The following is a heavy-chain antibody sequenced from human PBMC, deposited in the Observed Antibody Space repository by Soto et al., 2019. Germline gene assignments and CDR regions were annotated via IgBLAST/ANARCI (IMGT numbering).Heavy chain of an antibody. CDR2: IYYNGNT. D-gene: IGHD7-27*01. J-gene: IGHJ4*02. CDR1: GGSISNHY. CDR3: TRANWYSEY. Sequence: QAQLQESGPGLVKPSETLSLTCSVSGGSISNHYWSWIRQPPGKGLEWICYIYYNGNTNYNPSLRSRVALSVDTYRNQISLKLTTETAADTAVYYCTRANWYSEYWGQVTLVTVSS. V-gene: IGHV4-59*11.